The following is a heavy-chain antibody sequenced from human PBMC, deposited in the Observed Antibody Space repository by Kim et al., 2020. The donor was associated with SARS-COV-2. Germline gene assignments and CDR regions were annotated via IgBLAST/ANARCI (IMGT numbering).Heavy chain of an antibody. CDR3: ARHFLGTAIRFLALFQFGY. CDR2: VYYTGST. Sequence: SETLSLTCTVSGASISSSGYYWGWIRQPPGKGLEWIGSVYYTGSTYYTPSLKSRVTISVDTSKNQFSLKRSTVTAADTAVYYCARHFLGTAIRFLALFQFGYWGHGTLLTASP. CDR1: GASISSSGYY. D-gene: IGHD2-2*02. V-gene: IGHV4-39*01. J-gene: IGHJ4*03.